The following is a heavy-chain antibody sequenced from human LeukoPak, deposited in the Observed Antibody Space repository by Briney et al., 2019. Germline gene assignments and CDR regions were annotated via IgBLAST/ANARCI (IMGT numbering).Heavy chain of an antibody. CDR3: AKDDYYGSGSYYKEEDY. CDR1: GLTFSSYG. J-gene: IGHJ4*02. CDR2: IWYDGSNK. Sequence: GRSLRLSCAASGLTFSSYGMHWVRQAPGKGLEWVAVIWYDGSNKYYADSVKGRFTISRDNSKNTLYLQMNSLRAEDTAVYYCAKDDYYGSGSYYKEEDYWGQGTLVTVSS. V-gene: IGHV3-33*06. D-gene: IGHD3-10*01.